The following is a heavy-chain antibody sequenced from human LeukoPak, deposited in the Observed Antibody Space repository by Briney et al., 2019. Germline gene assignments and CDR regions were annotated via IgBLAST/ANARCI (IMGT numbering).Heavy chain of an antibody. V-gene: IGHV3-23*01. J-gene: IGHJ6*03. CDR2: ISGSGGST. CDR3: AREVPAAMGRYYYYYYMDV. Sequence: GGSLRLSCAASGFTFSSYAMSWVRQAPGKGLEWVSAISGSGGSTYYADSVKGRFTISRDNSKNTLYLQMNSLRAEDTAVYYCAREVPAAMGRYYYYYYMDVWGKGTTVTVSS. CDR1: GFTFSSYA. D-gene: IGHD2-2*01.